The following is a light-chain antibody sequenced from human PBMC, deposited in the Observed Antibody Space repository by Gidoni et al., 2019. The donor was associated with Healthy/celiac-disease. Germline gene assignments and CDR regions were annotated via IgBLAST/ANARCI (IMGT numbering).Light chain of an antibody. V-gene: IGLV3-25*03. CDR1: ALPKQY. CDR3: QSADSSGTIQV. CDR2: NAS. Sequence: SYELTQPPSVSVSPGQTARITCSGDALPKQYAYWYQQKPGQAPVLVIYNASERPSGIPERFSGSSSGTTVTLTISGVQAEDEADYYCQSADSSGTIQVFGGGTKLTVL. J-gene: IGLJ3*02.